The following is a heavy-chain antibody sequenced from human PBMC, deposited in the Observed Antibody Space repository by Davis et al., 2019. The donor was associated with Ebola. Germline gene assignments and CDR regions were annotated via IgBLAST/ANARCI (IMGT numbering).Heavy chain of an antibody. CDR1: GYTFTSYD. V-gene: IGHV1-8*01. CDR3: ARGTRSAGY. Sequence: AASVKVSCKASGYTFTSYDLNWVRQATGPGLEWTGWMNPNSGNTGYAQKFQGRVTMTRNTSISTAYMELSSLRSEDTAVYYCARGTRSAGYWGQGTLVTVSS. CDR2: MNPNSGNT. J-gene: IGHJ4*02.